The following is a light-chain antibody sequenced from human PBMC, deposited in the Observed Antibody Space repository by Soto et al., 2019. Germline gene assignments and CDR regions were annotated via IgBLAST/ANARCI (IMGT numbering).Light chain of an antibody. Sequence: QSALTQPASVSGSPGQSITISCSGTSSDIGSYDHVAWYQQFPGKSPKLIIYAVSDRPSGVSDRFSGSKSGISASLTISGLQTEDEADYYCISYTDRQSYIFGTAPKVTVL. J-gene: IGLJ1*01. V-gene: IGLV2-14*03. CDR2: AVS. CDR1: SSDIGSYDH. CDR3: ISYTDRQSYI.